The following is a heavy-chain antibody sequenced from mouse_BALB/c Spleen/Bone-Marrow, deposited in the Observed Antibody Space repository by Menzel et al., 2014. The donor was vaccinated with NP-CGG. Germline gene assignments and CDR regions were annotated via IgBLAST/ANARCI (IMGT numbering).Heavy chain of an antibody. J-gene: IGHJ4*01. CDR2: INPYTGVI. CDR1: GYSFTGYT. V-gene: IGHV1-31*01. CDR3: ARFYYGSNYAMDY. D-gene: IGHD1-1*01. Sequence: EVQLQQSGPELVKPGASMKISCKASGYSFTGYTMNWVKQSHGKNLEWIGLINPYTGVINYNQKFKGKATFTVDKSSSTAYMKLLSLTSEDSAVYYCARFYYGSNYAMDYWGQGTSVTVSS.